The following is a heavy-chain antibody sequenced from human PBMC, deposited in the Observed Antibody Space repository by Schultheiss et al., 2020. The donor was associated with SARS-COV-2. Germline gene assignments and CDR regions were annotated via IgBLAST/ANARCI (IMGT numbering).Heavy chain of an antibody. CDR2: IYSGGST. D-gene: IGHD4-17*01. Sequence: GGSLRLSCAASGFTVSSNYMSWVRQAPGKGLEWVSVIYSGGSTYYADSVKGRFTISRHNSKNTLYLQMNSLRAEDTAVYYCARGCDYGDSNDAFDIWGQGTMVTVSS. J-gene: IGHJ3*02. V-gene: IGHV3-53*04. CDR3: ARGCDYGDSNDAFDI. CDR1: GFTVSSNY.